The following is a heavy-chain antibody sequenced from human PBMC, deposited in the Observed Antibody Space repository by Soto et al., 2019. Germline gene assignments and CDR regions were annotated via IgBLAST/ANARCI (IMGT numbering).Heavy chain of an antibody. D-gene: IGHD3-9*01. CDR1: GGSISSYY. Sequence: QVQLQESGPGLVKPSETLSLTCTVSGGSISSYYWSWIRQTPGKGLEWIGYVYYTGSTNYNPSLKSRVTISIDTSKNQFSLRLSSVTAAETAVYYCARQRYDIVTGFYNYGMDVWGQGTTVTVSS. CDR2: VYYTGST. J-gene: IGHJ6*02. V-gene: IGHV4-59*08. CDR3: ARQRYDIVTGFYNYGMDV.